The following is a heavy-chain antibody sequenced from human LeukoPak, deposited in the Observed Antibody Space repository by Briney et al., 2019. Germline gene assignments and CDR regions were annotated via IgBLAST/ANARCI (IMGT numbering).Heavy chain of an antibody. V-gene: IGHV1-46*02. Sequence: ASVKVSCKASGYTFNKYGISWVRQAPGQGLEWMGVIYPSGGGTSYPQKFQGRVTMTRDTSTSTVYMELSSLRSDDTAVYYCARELVGGYFDYWGQGTLVTVSS. CDR2: IYPSGGGT. CDR3: ARELVGGYFDY. D-gene: IGHD1-26*01. CDR1: GYTFNKYG. J-gene: IGHJ4*02.